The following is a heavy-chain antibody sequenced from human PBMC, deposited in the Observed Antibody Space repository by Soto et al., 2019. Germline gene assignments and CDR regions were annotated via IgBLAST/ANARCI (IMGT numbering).Heavy chain of an antibody. D-gene: IGHD6-13*01. CDR3: AKDQYSSSWSTGYNWFDP. Sequence: GGSLRLSCAASGFTFSSYAMSWVRQAPGKGLEWVSAISGSGGSTYYVDSVKGRFTISRDNSKNTLYLQMNSLRAEDTAVYYCAKDQYSSSWSTGYNWFDPWGQGTLVTVSS. CDR1: GFTFSSYA. V-gene: IGHV3-23*01. J-gene: IGHJ5*02. CDR2: ISGSGGST.